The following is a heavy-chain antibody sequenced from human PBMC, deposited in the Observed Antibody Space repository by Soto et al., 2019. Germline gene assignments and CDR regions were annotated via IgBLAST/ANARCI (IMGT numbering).Heavy chain of an antibody. D-gene: IGHD2-15*01. CDR3: ATWGTKYCSGGSCYLSPTNDAFDI. CDR1: GYTLTELS. CDR2: FDPEDGET. V-gene: IGHV1-24*01. Sequence: ASVKVSCKVSGYTLTELSMHWVRQAPGKGLEWMGGFDPEDGETIYAQKFQGRVTMTEDTSTDTAYMELSSLRSEDTAVYYCATWGTKYCSGGSCYLSPTNDAFDIWG. J-gene: IGHJ3*02.